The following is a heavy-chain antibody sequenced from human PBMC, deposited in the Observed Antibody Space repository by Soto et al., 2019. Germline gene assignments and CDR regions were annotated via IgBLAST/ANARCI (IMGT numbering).Heavy chain of an antibody. J-gene: IGHJ6*02. V-gene: IGHV1-69*01. Sequence: QVQLVQSGAEVKKPGSSVKVSCKASGGTFSSYAISWVRQAPGQGLEWMGGIIPIFGTANYAQKFQGRVTITADDSTSTAYMELSSLRSEDTAVYYCAPQKFSGRGYYYGMDVWGQGTTVTVSS. D-gene: IGHD2-15*01. CDR2: IIPIFGTA. CDR1: GGTFSSYA. CDR3: APQKFSGRGYYYGMDV.